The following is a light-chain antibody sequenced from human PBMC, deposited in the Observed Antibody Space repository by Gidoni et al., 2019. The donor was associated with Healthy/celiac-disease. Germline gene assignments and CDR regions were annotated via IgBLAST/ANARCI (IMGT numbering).Light chain of an antibody. CDR1: QSISSY. Sequence: DIQMTQSPSPLSASVGDRVTITCRASQSISSYLNWYQQKPGKAPTLLIYAASSLQSGVPSRFSGSGSGTDFTLTISSLQPEDFATYYCQQSYSTPPSGTFGQGTKVEIK. J-gene: IGKJ1*01. CDR3: QQSYSTPPSGT. V-gene: IGKV1-39*01. CDR2: AAS.